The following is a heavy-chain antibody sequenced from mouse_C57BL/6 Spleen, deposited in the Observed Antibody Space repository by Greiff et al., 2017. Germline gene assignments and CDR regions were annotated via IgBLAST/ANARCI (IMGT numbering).Heavy chain of an antibody. Sequence: VQLQQSGPELVKPGASVKISCKASGYAFSSSWMNWVKQRPGKGLEWIGRIYPGDGDTNYNGKFKGKATLTADKSSSTAYMHLSSLTSEDSSVYYCARTYCNSWGFACWGQGTPVSVS. J-gene: IGHJ3*01. CDR2: IYPGDGDT. D-gene: IGHD3-3*01. CDR1: GYAFSSSW. CDR3: ARTYCNSWGFAC. V-gene: IGHV1-82*01.